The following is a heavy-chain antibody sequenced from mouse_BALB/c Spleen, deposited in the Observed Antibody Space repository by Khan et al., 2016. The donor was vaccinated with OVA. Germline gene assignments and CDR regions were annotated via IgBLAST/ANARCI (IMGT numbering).Heavy chain of an antibody. CDR1: GFTFNNYA. V-gene: IGHV5-9-3*01. CDR2: VSSGGSYT. J-gene: IGHJ2*01. CDR3: ARQGGIYDGPFDY. Sequence: EVELVESGGGLVKPGGSLKLSCAASGFTFNNYAMSWVRQTPEKRLEWVATVSSGGSYTYYPDSVKGRFTISRDNAKNTLYLQMSSLRSEDTATYYCARQGGIYDGPFDYWGQGTTLTVSS. D-gene: IGHD2-3*01.